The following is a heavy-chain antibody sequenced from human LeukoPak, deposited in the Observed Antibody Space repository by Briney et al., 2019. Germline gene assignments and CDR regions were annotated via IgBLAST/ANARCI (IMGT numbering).Heavy chain of an antibody. V-gene: IGHV1-2*02. Sequence: ASVKVSCKASGYTFTGYYMHWVRQAPGQGLEWMGWINPNSGGTNYAQKFQGRVTMTRDTSISTAYMELSRLRSDDTAVYYCARIPIVEVPAGDYWGQGTLVTVSS. CDR1: GYTFTGYY. J-gene: IGHJ4*02. CDR2: INPNSGGT. D-gene: IGHD2-2*01. CDR3: ARIPIVEVPAGDY.